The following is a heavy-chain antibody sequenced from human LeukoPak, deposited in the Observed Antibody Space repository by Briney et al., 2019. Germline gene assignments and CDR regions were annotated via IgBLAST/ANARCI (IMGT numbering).Heavy chain of an antibody. J-gene: IGHJ4*02. CDR3: ARVRSSGSPLDC. Sequence: GGSLRLSCAASGFTFSDYYMSWIRQAPGKGLEWVSYISKSGTSTKYADSVKGRFSISRDNAKQSLYLQLTSLTAEDTAVYYCARVRSSGSPLDCWGQGTLVTVSS. CDR1: GFTFSDYY. V-gene: IGHV3-11*05. CDR2: ISKSGTST. D-gene: IGHD3-10*01.